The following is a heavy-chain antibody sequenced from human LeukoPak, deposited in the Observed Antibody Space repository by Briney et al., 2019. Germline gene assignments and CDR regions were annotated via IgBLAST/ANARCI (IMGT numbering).Heavy chain of an antibody. V-gene: IGHV3-48*04. CDR1: GFTFSSYS. D-gene: IGHD6-13*01. J-gene: IGHJ6*02. Sequence: GGSLRLSCAASGFTFSSYSMNWVRQAPGKGLEWVSYIGSSSSTIYYADSVKGRFTISRDNAKNSLYLQMNSLRAEDTAVYYCASLVAAAGRYYYYGMDVWGQGTTVTVSS. CDR2: IGSSSSTI. CDR3: ASLVAAAGRYYYYGMDV.